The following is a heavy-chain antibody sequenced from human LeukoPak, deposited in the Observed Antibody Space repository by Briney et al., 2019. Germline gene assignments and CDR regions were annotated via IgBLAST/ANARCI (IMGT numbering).Heavy chain of an antibody. J-gene: IGHJ6*02. CDR1: GFTFGDHA. D-gene: IGHD5-18*01. V-gene: IGHV3-49*04. Sequence: GGSPRLSCSTSGFTFGDHAMSWVRQAPGKGLEWVGFIRSKAYRGTTEYAPSVRGRFSISRDDSNSIAYLQMNTLQTEDTAVYYCARGPIQLWIHNAMDVWGQGTTVTVSS. CDR3: ARGPIQLWIHNAMDV. CDR2: IRSKAYRGTT.